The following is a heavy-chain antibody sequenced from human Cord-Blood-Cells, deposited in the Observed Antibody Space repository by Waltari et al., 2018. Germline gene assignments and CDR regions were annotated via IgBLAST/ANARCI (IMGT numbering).Heavy chain of an antibody. CDR1: GYTFTGYY. V-gene: IGHV1-2*04. CDR3: ATIAAAGAEYFQH. D-gene: IGHD6-13*01. CDR2: INPKSGGT. Sequence: QVQLVQSGAEVKKPGASVKVSCKASGYTFTGYYMHWVRQAPGQGLEWMGWINPKSGGTNYAQKFQGWVTMTRDTSISTAYMELSRLRSDDTAVYYCATIAAAGAEYFQHWGQGTLVTVSS. J-gene: IGHJ1*01.